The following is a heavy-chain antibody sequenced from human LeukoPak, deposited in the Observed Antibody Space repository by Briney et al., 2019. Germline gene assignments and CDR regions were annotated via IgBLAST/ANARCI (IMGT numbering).Heavy chain of an antibody. D-gene: IGHD5-12*01. CDR1: TFTFSRFE. CDR2: ISGSGSSI. V-gene: IGHV3-48*03. Sequence: GGSLRLSCAASTFTFSRFEVNWVRQFPGKGLDSISYISGSGSSIPYADSVKGRFTFSRDNTNNSPHLQMNSLRAEDTAAYYCARISPPSGYDWAFDIWGQGTTATVSS. J-gene: IGHJ3*02. CDR3: ARISPPSGYDWAFDI.